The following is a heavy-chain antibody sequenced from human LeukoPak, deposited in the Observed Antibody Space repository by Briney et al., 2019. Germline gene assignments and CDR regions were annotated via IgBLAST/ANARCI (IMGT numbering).Heavy chain of an antibody. CDR3: ARGDDFSGDH. CDR2: IHPEGNEK. D-gene: IGHD1-1*01. Sequence: GGSLRLSCAVSGFTFSNSWMSWVRQAPGRGLEWVANIHPEGNEKYHVESVKGRFTISRDNAKNSLFLQMNGLRVEDTAVYYCARGDDFSGDHWGQGTLVTVSS. V-gene: IGHV3-7*04. CDR1: GFTFSNSW. J-gene: IGHJ4*02.